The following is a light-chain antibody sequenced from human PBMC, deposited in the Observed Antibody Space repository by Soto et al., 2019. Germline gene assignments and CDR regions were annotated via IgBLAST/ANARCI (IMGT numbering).Light chain of an antibody. CDR1: SSDVGDYNY. J-gene: IGLJ1*01. CDR2: DVS. CDR3: SSYTSSSSYV. Sequence: QSVLTQPASVSGSPGQSITISCTGTSSDVGDYNYVSWYQQYPGKAPKLMIYDVSNRPSGVSNRFSGSKSGNTASLTISWLQAEDEADYYCSSYTSSSSYVFGTGTKVTVL. V-gene: IGLV2-14*01.